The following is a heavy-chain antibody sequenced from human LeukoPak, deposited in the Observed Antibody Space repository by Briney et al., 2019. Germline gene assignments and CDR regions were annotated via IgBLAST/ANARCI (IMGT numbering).Heavy chain of an antibody. CDR1: GFTFSSYG. J-gene: IGHJ6*02. V-gene: IGHV3-30*18. CDR3: AKILKSGALGYYYYGMDV. Sequence: GGSLRLSCAASGFTFSSYGMHWVRRAPGKGLEWVAVISYDGSNKYYADSVKGRFTISRDNSKNTLYLQMNSLRAEDTAVYYCAKILKSGALGYYYYGMDVWGQGTTVTVSS. CDR2: ISYDGSNK. D-gene: IGHD1-26*01.